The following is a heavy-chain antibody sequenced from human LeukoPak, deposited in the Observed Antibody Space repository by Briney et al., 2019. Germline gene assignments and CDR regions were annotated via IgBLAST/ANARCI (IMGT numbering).Heavy chain of an antibody. D-gene: IGHD6-13*01. Sequence: GGSLRLSCAASGFTFSSYAMHWVRQAPGKGLEWVAVISYDGSNKYYADSVKGRFTISRDNSKNTLYLQMNSLRAEDTAVYYCARELGKWWGAAASKGPTYSYYYMDVWGKGTTVTVSS. CDR1: GFTFSSYA. V-gene: IGHV3-30*04. J-gene: IGHJ6*03. CDR3: ARELGKWWGAAASKGPTYSYYYMDV. CDR2: ISYDGSNK.